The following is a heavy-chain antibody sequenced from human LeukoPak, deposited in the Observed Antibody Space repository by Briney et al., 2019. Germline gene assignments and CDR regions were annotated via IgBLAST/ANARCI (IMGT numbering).Heavy chain of an antibody. CDR2: INTNSGGT. Sequence: ASLKVSCKASGYTFTGYYMHWVRQAPGQGLEWMWWINTNSGGTNYAQKFQGRVTMTRDTSISTAYMELSRLRSDDSAVYYGARSYDFWRGNGYWGQGTLVTVSS. CDR1: GYTFTGYY. J-gene: IGHJ4*02. D-gene: IGHD3-3*01. CDR3: ARSYDFWRGNGY. V-gene: IGHV1-2*02.